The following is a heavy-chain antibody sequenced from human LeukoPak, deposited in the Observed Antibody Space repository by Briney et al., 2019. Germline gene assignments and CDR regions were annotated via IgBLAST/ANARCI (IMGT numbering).Heavy chain of an antibody. CDR1: GGSISSGSPY. CDR3: ARASTGDYAFDY. J-gene: IGHJ4*02. Sequence: SETLSLTCTISGGSISSGSPYWSWIRQPAGKGLEWIGRIYPSGSTNYNPSLKSRLTISVDTSKNQFSLKLTSVTAADTAVYYCARASTGDYAFDYWGQGTLVTVSS. D-gene: IGHD4-17*01. CDR2: IYPSGST. V-gene: IGHV4-61*02.